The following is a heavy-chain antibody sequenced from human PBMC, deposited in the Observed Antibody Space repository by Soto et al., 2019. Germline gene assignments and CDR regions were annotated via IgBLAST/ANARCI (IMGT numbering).Heavy chain of an antibody. V-gene: IGHV3-30*18. J-gene: IGHJ4*02. CDR3: AKEVEMATINYFDY. CDR2: ISYDGSNK. Sequence: GGSLRLSCAASGFTFSSYGMHWVRQAPGKGLEWVVVISYDGSNKYYADSVKGRFTISRGNSKNTLYLQMNSLRAEDTAVYYCAKEVEMATINYFDYWGQGTLVTVSS. D-gene: IGHD5-12*01. CDR1: GFTFSSYG.